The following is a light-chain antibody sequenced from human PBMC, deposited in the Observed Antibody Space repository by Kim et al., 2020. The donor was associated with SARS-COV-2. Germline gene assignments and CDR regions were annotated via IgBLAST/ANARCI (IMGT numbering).Light chain of an antibody. V-gene: IGLV2-14*04. CDR1: SSDIGSYNY. CDR3: SSFTITNTWV. Sequence: GQSIAISGTGTSSDIGSYNYVSWYQQHPGKAPKLMIYDVSKRPSGISDRFSGSKSGNAASLTISGLQAEDEADYYCSSFTITNTWVFGGGTQLTVL. J-gene: IGLJ3*02. CDR2: DVS.